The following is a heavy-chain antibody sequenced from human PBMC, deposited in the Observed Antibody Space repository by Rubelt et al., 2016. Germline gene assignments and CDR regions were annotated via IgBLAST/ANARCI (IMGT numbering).Heavy chain of an antibody. J-gene: IGHJ4*02. Sequence: GAEVKKPGASVKVSCKASGYTFTGYYMHWVRQAPGQGLEWMGRINPNSGGTNYAQKFQGWVTMTRDTSISTAYMELSRLRSDDTAVYYCARDAYYDSSGYPGDYWGQGTLVTVSS. CDR1: GYTFTGYY. CDR2: INPNSGGT. CDR3: ARDAYYDSSGYPGDY. D-gene: IGHD3-22*01. V-gene: IGHV1-2*04.